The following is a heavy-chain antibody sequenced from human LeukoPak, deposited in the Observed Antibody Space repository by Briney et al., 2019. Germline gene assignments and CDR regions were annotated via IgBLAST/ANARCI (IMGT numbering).Heavy chain of an antibody. CDR2: ISGSGGST. CDR1: GFTFSSYA. V-gene: IGHV3-23*01. Sequence: PGGSLRLSCAASGFTFSSYAMSWVRQAPGKGLEWVSAISGSGGSTYYADSVKGRFTISRDNSKNKLYLQMNSLRAEATAVYYCAKAETDYDRWKSDYYFDYWGQGTLVTVSS. J-gene: IGHJ4*02. D-gene: IGHD3-22*01. CDR3: AKAETDYDRWKSDYYFDY.